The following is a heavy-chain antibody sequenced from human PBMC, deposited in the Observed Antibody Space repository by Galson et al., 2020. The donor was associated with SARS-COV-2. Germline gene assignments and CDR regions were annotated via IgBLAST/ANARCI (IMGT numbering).Heavy chain of an antibody. V-gene: IGHV3-23*01. CDR2: ISASGGNT. D-gene: IGHD4-17*01. J-gene: IGHJ4*02. CDR3: AKDRGNDYGDQLDY. CDR1: GFTFSSYA. Sequence: GGSLRLSCAASGFTFSSYAMSWVRQAPGKGLEWVSGISASGGNTYYADSVKGRFTISRDKSENTLYLQMNSLRAEDTAIYYCAKDRGNDYGDQLDYWGQGTLVTVSS.